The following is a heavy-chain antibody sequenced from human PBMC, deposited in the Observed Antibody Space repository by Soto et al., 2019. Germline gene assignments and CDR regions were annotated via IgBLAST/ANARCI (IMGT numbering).Heavy chain of an antibody. CDR2: ISGSGGST. CDR3: ARGYGVVVPAATLDY. CDR1: GFTFSSYA. D-gene: IGHD2-2*01. J-gene: IGHJ4*02. Sequence: GGSLRLSCAASGFTFSSYAMSWVRQAPGKGLEWVSAISGSGGSTYYADSVKGRFTISRDNSKNTLYLQMNSLRAEDTAVYYCARGYGVVVPAATLDYWGQGTLVTVSS. V-gene: IGHV3-23*01.